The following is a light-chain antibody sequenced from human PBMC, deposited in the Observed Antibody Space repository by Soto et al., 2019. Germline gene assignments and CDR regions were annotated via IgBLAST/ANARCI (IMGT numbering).Light chain of an antibody. CDR3: QQYGNLPLT. CDR2: GAS. V-gene: IGKV3-20*01. J-gene: IGKJ1*01. Sequence: EIVLTQSPGTLSLSPGERATLSCRASQSISNSYLAWYQHKPGQAPRLLIYGASSRASGIPDRVIGSGSGTDFTLTISRLEHEDFAVYYCQQYGNLPLTFGQGTKVEI. CDR1: QSISNSY.